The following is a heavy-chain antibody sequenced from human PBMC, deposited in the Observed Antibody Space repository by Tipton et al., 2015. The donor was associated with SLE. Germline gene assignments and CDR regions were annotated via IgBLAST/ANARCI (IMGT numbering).Heavy chain of an antibody. J-gene: IGHJ4*02. CDR3: ARKYYDSSGYYLFDY. CDR2: IYASGST. V-gene: IGHV4-4*07. D-gene: IGHD3-22*01. CDR1: DGSISDYY. Sequence: GLVKPSETLSLTCTVSDGSISDYYWTWIRQPAGEGLEWIGRIYASGSTNYNPSLRSRAAMSVDTSKSQFPLKLTSVTAADTAIYYCARKYYDSSGYYLFDYWGQGTLVTVSS.